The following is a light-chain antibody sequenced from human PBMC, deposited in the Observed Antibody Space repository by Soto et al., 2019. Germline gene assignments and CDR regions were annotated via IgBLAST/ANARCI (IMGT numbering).Light chain of an antibody. J-gene: IGKJ1*01. CDR3: QQYNTYSPRNP. Sequence: DIQMTQSPSTLSASVGDIVTITCRASQSISSWLAWYQQKPGKAPKLLIYKASSLESGVPSRFSGSGSGTEFTLTISSLQPDDFATYYCQQYNTYSPRNPFGQGIKVDI. CDR1: QSISSW. CDR2: KAS. V-gene: IGKV1-5*03.